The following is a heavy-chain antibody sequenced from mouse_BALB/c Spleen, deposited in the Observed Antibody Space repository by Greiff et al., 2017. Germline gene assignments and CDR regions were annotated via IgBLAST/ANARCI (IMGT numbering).Heavy chain of an antibody. V-gene: IGHV2-9*02. CDR3: ARGDSSGGAY. CDR2: IWAGGST. CDR1: GFSLTSYG. Sequence: VQLQQSGPGLVAPSQSLSITCTVSGFSLTSYGVHWVRQPPGKGLEWLGVIWAGGSTNYNSALMSRLSISKDNSKSQVFLKMNSLQTDDTAMYYCARGDSSGGAYWGQGTLVTVSA. J-gene: IGHJ3*01. D-gene: IGHD3-2*01.